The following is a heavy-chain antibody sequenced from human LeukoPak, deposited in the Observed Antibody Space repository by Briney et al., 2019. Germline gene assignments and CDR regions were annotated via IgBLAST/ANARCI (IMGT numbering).Heavy chain of an antibody. CDR2: ISSSGSAI. CDR1: GFTFSGYE. Sequence: PGGSLRLSCAASGFTFSGYEMNWVRPAPGKGLEWVSYISSSGSAIYYAGSVRGRFTISRDNAKNSLYLQMNSLRVEDTAVYYCARDRPLPDDSRTFDYWGQGTLVTVSS. CDR3: ARDRPLPDDSRTFDY. J-gene: IGHJ4*02. D-gene: IGHD3-22*01. V-gene: IGHV3-48*03.